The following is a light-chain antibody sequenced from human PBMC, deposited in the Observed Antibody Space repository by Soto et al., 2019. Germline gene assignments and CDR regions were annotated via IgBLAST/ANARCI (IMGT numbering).Light chain of an antibody. V-gene: IGKV3-15*01. CDR3: QQYNNWWT. J-gene: IGKJ1*01. CDR2: GAS. Sequence: EIVLTQSPVTLSVSPGERATLSCRASQSVSSSLAWYQQHPGQAPRLLFYGASTRATGIPARFSGSGSGTEFTLTISSLQSEDFAVYYCQQYNNWWTFGQGTKVDIK. CDR1: QSVSSS.